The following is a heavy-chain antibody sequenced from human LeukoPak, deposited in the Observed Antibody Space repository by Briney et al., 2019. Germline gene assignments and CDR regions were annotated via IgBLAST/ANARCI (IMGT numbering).Heavy chain of an antibody. CDR3: ARSGEQWLFAGTDY. J-gene: IGHJ4*02. V-gene: IGHV1-2*02. CDR2: INPNSGGT. D-gene: IGHD6-19*01. Sequence: VASVKVSCMASGYTFTGYYMHWVRQAPGQGLEWMGWINPNSGGTNYAQKFQGRVTMTRDTSISTAYMELSRLRSDDTAVYYCARSGEQWLFAGTDYWGQGTLVTVSS. CDR1: GYTFTGYY.